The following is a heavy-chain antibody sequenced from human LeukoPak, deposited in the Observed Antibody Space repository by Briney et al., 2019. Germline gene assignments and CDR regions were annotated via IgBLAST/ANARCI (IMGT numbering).Heavy chain of an antibody. J-gene: IGHJ4*02. D-gene: IGHD3-3*01. CDR2: IRYDGSNK. V-gene: IGHV3-30*02. CDR3: AKDGYYDFWSGYYEDY. CDR1: GFTFSSYG. Sequence: GGSLRLSCAASGFTFSSYGMHWVRQAPGKGLEWVTFIRYDGSNKYYADSVKGRFTISRDNSKNTLYLQMNSLRAEDTAVYYCAKDGYYDFWSGYYEDYWGQGTLVTVSS.